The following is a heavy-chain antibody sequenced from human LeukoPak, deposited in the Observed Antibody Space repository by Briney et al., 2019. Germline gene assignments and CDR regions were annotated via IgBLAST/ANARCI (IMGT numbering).Heavy chain of an antibody. V-gene: IGHV4-59*01. Sequence: SETLSLTCTVSGGSISSYYWSWIRQPPGKGLEWIGYIYYSGSTNYNPSLKSRVTISVDTSKNQFSLKLSSVTAAGTAVYYCATQSGEDYDILTGSPDDAFDIWGQGTMVTVSS. J-gene: IGHJ3*02. CDR3: ATQSGEDYDILTGSPDDAFDI. D-gene: IGHD3-9*01. CDR2: IYYSGST. CDR1: GGSISSYY.